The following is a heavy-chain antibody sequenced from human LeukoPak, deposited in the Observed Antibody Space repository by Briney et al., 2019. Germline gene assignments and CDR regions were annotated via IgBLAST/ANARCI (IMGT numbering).Heavy chain of an antibody. V-gene: IGHV3-48*01. Sequence: PGGSLRLSCAASGFTFSSYSMNWVRQAPGKGLEWVSYISSSSSTIYYADSVKGRFTISRDNAKNSLYLQMNSLRAEDTAVYYCASSERTGEDYWGQGTLVTVSS. CDR3: ASSERTGEDY. J-gene: IGHJ4*02. D-gene: IGHD1-1*01. CDR1: GFTFSSYS. CDR2: ISSSSSTI.